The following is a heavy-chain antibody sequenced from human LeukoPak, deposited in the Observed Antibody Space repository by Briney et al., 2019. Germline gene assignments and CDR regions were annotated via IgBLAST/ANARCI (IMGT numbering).Heavy chain of an antibody. CDR3: ASVFYYGSGSYHSPLDY. Sequence: GASVKVSRKASGGTFSSYAISWVRQAPGQGLEWMGGIIPIFGTANYAQKFQGRVTITADKSTSTAYMELSSLRSEDTAVYYCASVFYYGSGSYHSPLDYWGQGTLVTVSS. CDR2: IIPIFGTA. D-gene: IGHD3-10*01. V-gene: IGHV1-69*06. CDR1: GGTFSSYA. J-gene: IGHJ4*02.